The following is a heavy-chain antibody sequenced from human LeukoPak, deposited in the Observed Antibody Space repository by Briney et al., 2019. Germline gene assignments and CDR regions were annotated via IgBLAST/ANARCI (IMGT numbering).Heavy chain of an antibody. J-gene: IGHJ6*03. CDR1: GGFISSYY. CDR3: ARGVGAVADYYYYYYMDV. D-gene: IGHD6-19*01. Sequence: SETLSLTCTVSGGFISSYYWSWIRQPPGKGLEWIGYIYYSGSTNYNPSLKSRVTISVDTSKNQFSLKLSSVTAADTAVYYCARGVGAVADYYYYYYMDVWGKGTTVTVSS. CDR2: IYYSGST. V-gene: IGHV4-59*01.